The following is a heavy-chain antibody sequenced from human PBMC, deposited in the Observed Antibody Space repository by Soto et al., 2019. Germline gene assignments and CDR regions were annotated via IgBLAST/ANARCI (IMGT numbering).Heavy chain of an antibody. CDR2: IRAYNGNT. J-gene: IGHJ3*02. Sequence: GASVKVSCKASGYTFTYRHLHWVRQAPGQGLEWMGWIRAYNGNTNYAQKLQGRVTMTTDTSTSTAYMELRSLRSDDTAVYYCAVDYYDSSGQDAFDIWGQGTMVTVSS. D-gene: IGHD3-22*01. CDR3: AVDYYDSSGQDAFDI. CDR1: GYTFTYRH. V-gene: IGHV1-18*04.